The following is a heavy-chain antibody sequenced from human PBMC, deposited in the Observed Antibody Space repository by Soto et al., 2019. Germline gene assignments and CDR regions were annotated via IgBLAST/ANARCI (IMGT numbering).Heavy chain of an antibody. Sequence: SCTDTCTISGGSGSYNRAAWNWIRQSPSRGLEWLGRTYYRSKWYNDYAVSVKSRITINPDTSKNQFSLQLNSVTPEDTAVYYCARSGVPAAIRLFGMDVWGQGTTVPAP. CDR3: ARSGVPAAIRLFGMDV. CDR1: GGSGSYNRAA. CDR2: TYYRSKWYN. D-gene: IGHD2-2*01. J-gene: IGHJ6*02. V-gene: IGHV6-1*01.